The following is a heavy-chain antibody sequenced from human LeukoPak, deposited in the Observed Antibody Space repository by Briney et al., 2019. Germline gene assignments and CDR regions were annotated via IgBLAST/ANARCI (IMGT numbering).Heavy chain of an antibody. Sequence: SVKVSRKASGGTFSSYAISWVRQAPGQGLEWMGRIIPIFGIANYAQKFQGRVTITADKSTSTAYMELSSLRSEDTAVYYCARDHYYDSSGYYSWFDPWGQGTLVTVSS. J-gene: IGHJ5*02. CDR2: IIPIFGIA. CDR3: ARDHYYDSSGYYSWFDP. CDR1: GGTFSSYA. D-gene: IGHD3-22*01. V-gene: IGHV1-69*04.